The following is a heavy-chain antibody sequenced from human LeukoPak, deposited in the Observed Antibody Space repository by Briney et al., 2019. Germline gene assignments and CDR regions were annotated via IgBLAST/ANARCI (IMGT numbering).Heavy chain of an antibody. CDR2: ISGSITYT. Sequence: PGGSLRLACAPSRFSFTRYTMNWVRHAPGEGLGWVSSISGSITYTFSADSTKGRFTISRDNAKNSLYLQINSLRAEDTAIYYCARDEVTVASSPSYWFFALWGRGTLVTVSS. CDR3: ARDEVTVASSPSYWFFAL. J-gene: IGHJ2*01. V-gene: IGHV3-21*06. D-gene: IGHD2-15*01. CDR1: RFSFTRYT.